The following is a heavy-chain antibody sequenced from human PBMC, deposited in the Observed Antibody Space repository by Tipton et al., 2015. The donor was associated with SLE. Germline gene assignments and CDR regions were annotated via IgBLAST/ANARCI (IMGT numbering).Heavy chain of an antibody. CDR2: ISSSGITT. V-gene: IGHV3-48*01. J-gene: IGHJ4*02. D-gene: IGHD6-19*01. Sequence: SLRLSCAVSGFSFSTYSMDWVRQAPGKGLEWVAYISSSGITTHYADSVKGRFTISEDNAKNSLYLQMNSLRAEDTAVYYCARGIAVWGQGTLVTVSS. CDR1: GFSFSTYS. CDR3: ARGIAV.